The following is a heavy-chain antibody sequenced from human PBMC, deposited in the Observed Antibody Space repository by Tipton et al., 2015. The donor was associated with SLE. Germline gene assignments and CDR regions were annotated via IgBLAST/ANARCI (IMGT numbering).Heavy chain of an antibody. Sequence: SLRLSCAASGFTFSSYAMSWVRQAPGKGLEWVSAISGSGGSTYYADSVKGRFTISRDNSKNTLYLQMNSLRAEDTAAYYCAKDKAGGSYGMDVWGQGTTVTVSS. CDR3: AKDKAGGSYGMDV. D-gene: IGHD3-10*01. CDR2: ISGSGGST. J-gene: IGHJ6*02. V-gene: IGHV3-23*01. CDR1: GFTFSSYA.